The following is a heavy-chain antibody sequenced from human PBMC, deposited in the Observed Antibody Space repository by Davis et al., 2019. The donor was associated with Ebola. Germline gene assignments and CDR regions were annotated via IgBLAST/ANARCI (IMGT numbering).Heavy chain of an antibody. D-gene: IGHD3-22*01. J-gene: IGHJ4*02. CDR1: GFTFSSYW. Sequence: GESLKISCAASGFTFSSYWMSWVRQAPGKGLEWVSYISSSGSTIYYADSVKGRFTISRDNAKNSLYLQMNSLRAEDTAVYYCARGPNYYDGYWGQGTLVTVSS. CDR2: ISSSGSTI. V-gene: IGHV3-48*04. CDR3: ARGPNYYDGY.